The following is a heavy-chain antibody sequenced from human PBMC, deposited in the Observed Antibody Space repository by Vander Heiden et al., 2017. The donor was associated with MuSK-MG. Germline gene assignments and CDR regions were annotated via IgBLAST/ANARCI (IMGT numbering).Heavy chain of an antibody. J-gene: IGHJ6*03. CDR2: INPSGGST. CDR3: ARDLAGRGVYYYMDV. CDR1: GYTFTSYY. D-gene: IGHD3-10*01. V-gene: IGHV1-46*01. Sequence: QVQLVQSGAEVKKPGASVKVSCKASGYTFTSYYMHWVRQAPGQGLEWMGIINPSGGSTSYAQKFQGRVTMTRDTSTSTVYMELSSLRSEDTAVYYCARDLAGRGVYYYMDVWCNGTTVTVSS.